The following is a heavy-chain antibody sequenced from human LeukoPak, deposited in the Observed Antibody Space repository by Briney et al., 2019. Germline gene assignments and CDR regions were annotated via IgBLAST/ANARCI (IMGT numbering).Heavy chain of an antibody. V-gene: IGHV4-39*01. J-gene: IGHJ4*02. CDR2: IYYSRST. D-gene: IGHD1-1*01. CDR3: ARRATGTTGTFDY. CDR1: GGSISSSSYY. Sequence: PSETLSLTCTVSGGSISSSSYYWGWIRQPPGKGLEWIGSIYYSRSTYYTPSLKSRVTISVDTSKNQFSLKLSSVTAADTAVYYCARRATGTTGTFDYWGQGTLVTVSS.